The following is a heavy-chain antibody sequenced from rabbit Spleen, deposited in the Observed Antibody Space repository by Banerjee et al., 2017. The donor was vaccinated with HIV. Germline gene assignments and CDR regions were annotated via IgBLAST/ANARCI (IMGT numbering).Heavy chain of an antibody. V-gene: IGHV1S40*01. CDR3: ARDNSDSGYRYFKL. Sequence: QSLEESGGDLVKPGASLTLTCTASGFSFSSNYYMCWVRQAPGKGLEWIACIDVGSSGFTYFANWAKGRFTISKASSTTVTLQMTSLTAADTASYFCARDNSDSGYRYFKLWGQGTLVTVS. D-gene: IGHD1-1*01. J-gene: IGHJ4*01. CDR2: IDVGSSGFT. CDR1: GFSFSSNYY.